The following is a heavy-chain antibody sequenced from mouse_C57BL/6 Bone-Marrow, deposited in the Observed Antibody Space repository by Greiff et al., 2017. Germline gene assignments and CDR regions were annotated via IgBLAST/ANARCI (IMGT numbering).Heavy chain of an antibody. Sequence: QVQLQQSGAELVKPGASVKISCKASGYTFTDYYINWVKQRPGQGLEWIGKIGPGSGSTYYNEKFKGKATLTADKSSSTAYMLLSSLASEDYAVYFCARAYYYGNDYYFAYWGQGTPVTVSA. CDR3: ARAYYYGNDYYFAY. J-gene: IGHJ3*01. CDR2: IGPGSGST. D-gene: IGHD1-1*01. V-gene: IGHV1-77*01. CDR1: GYTFTDYY.